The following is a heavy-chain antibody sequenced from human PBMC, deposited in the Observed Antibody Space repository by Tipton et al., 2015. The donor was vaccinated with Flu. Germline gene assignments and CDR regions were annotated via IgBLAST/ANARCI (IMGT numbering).Heavy chain of an antibody. Sequence: LRLSCNVSGGSISSSSDYWGWIRQPPGKGLEWIGTIYSSGSTYFNPSLRSRVTISVDTSKNKFSLRLRSVTAADTAVYYCARRDYSNYVSEPKNWFDPWGQGILVTVSS. CDR1: GGSISSSSDY. CDR2: IYSSGST. V-gene: IGHV4-39*01. J-gene: IGHJ5*02. CDR3: ARRDYSNYVSEPKNWFDP. D-gene: IGHD4-11*01.